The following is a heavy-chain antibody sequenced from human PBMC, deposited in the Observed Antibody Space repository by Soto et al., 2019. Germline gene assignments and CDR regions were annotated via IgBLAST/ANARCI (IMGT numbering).Heavy chain of an antibody. CDR2: FNAGNGNT. Sequence: QVQLVQSGAEVKKPGASVKDSCKASGYTFTTSAMPWVRQAPGKGLEGMGWFNAGNGNTKYSQRFQDRVTITRDTSASTAYMELSSLRSEDTAVYYCARARTGTPSFDYWGQGTLVTVFS. CDR1: GYTFTTSA. V-gene: IGHV1-3*01. CDR3: ARARTGTPSFDY. D-gene: IGHD1-1*01. J-gene: IGHJ4*02.